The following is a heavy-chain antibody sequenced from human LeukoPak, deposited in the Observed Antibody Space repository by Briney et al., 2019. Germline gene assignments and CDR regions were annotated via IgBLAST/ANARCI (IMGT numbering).Heavy chain of an antibody. CDR2: INKDGSEK. Sequence: GGSLRLSCAASGFTFSSYWMSWVRQAPGKGLEWVANINKDGSEKYYVDSVRGRLTISRDNAKNSLYLQMNSLRAEDTAIYYCARRYCSDGSCYSVDYWGQGILVTVPS. CDR1: GFTFSSYW. D-gene: IGHD2-15*01. CDR3: ARRYCSDGSCYSVDY. J-gene: IGHJ4*02. V-gene: IGHV3-7*01.